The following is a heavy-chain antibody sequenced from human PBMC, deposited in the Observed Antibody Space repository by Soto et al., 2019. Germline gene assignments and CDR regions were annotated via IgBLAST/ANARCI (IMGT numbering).Heavy chain of an antibody. Sequence: GGSLRLSCAASGFTFSSYAMSWVRQAPGKGLEWVSAISGSGGSTYYADFVKGGFTISRDNSKITLYLQMNSRRAEDTVVYYCAKGLGGGIGEAFDIWGQGTMVTVSS. D-gene: IGHD3-16*01. J-gene: IGHJ3*02. V-gene: IGHV3-23*01. CDR2: ISGSGGST. CDR1: GFTFSSYA. CDR3: AKGLGGGIGEAFDI.